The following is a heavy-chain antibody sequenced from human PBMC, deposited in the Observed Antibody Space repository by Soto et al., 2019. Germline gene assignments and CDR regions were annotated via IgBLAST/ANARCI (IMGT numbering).Heavy chain of an antibody. Sequence: PGGSLRLSXAASGFTFSSYGMHWVRQAPGKGLEWVAVIWYDGSNKYYAEYVKGRFTISRDNSKNTLYLQMNSLRAEDTAVYYCARDSHVGSGWQLTADYWGQGTLVTVSS. D-gene: IGHD6-19*01. CDR1: GFTFSSYG. J-gene: IGHJ4*02. V-gene: IGHV3-33*01. CDR2: IWYDGSNK. CDR3: ARDSHVGSGWQLTADY.